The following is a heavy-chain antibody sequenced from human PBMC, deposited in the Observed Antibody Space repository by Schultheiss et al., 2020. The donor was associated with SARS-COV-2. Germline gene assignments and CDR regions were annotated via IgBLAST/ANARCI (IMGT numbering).Heavy chain of an antibody. V-gene: IGHV4-38-2*01. CDR1: GYSVSSGSY. J-gene: IGHJ6*02. CDR2: VYHSGST. D-gene: IGHD3-10*01. CDR3: ASGYGSGSDNAYFNYVMDV. Sequence: SETLSLTCAVSGYSVSSGSYWGWIRQPPGKGLEWIGSVYHSGSTYYNPSLKSRVTISVDTSKNQFSLKLSSVTAADTAVYYCASGYGSGSDNAYFNYVMDVWGQGTTVTVSS.